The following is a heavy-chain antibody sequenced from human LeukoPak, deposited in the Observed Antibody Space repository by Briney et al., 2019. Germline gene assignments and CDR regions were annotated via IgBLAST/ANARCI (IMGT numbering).Heavy chain of an antibody. CDR3: ARSIGLAGGGVDV. V-gene: IGHV3-69-1*01. J-gene: IGHJ6*02. CDR1: GFPFSEYS. CDR2: IDSSSTI. D-gene: IGHD4-23*01. Sequence: PGGSLRLSCAASGFPFSEYSMNWVRQAPGKGLEWVSYIDSSSTIYYADSVKGRFTISRDNAKNSLYLQLNSLRAEDTAVYYCARSIGLAGGGVDVWGQGTTVTVSS.